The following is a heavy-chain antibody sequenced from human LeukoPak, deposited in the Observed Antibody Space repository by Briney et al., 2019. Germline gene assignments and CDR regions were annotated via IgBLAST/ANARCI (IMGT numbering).Heavy chain of an antibody. V-gene: IGHV4-34*01. CDR3: ARVYDDYVWGSYRTLYNWFDP. CDR2: INHSGST. D-gene: IGHD3-16*02. Sequence: PSETLSLTCAVYGGSFSGYYGSWIRQPPGKGLEWIGEINHSGSTNYNPSLKSRFTISVDTSKNQFSLKLSSVTAADTAVYYCARVYDDYVWGSYRTLYNWFDPWGQGTLVTVSS. J-gene: IGHJ5*02. CDR1: GGSFSGYY.